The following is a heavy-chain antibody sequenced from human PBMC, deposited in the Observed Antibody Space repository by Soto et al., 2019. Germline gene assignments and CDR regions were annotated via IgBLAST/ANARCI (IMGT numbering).Heavy chain of an antibody. CDR1: GYTFTSYD. CDR3: ARELELRNSNYYYDMDV. D-gene: IGHD1-7*01. Sequence: ASVKVSCKASGYTFTSYDINWVRQATGQGLEWMGWMNPNSGNTGYAQKFQGRVTMTRNTSISTAYMELSSLRSEDTAVYYCARELELRNSNYYYDMDVWGKGTTVTVSS. CDR2: MNPNSGNT. J-gene: IGHJ6*03. V-gene: IGHV1-8*01.